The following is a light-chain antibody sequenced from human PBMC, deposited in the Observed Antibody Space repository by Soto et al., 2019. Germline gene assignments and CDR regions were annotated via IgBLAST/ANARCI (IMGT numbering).Light chain of an antibody. CDR1: QSVSSSY. J-gene: IGKJ1*01. Sequence: EIVLTQSPGTLSLSPGERATLSCRASQSVSSSYLAWYRQKPGQAPRLLIYGASRRATGIPDRFSGSGSGTDFTLTISRLEPEDFAVYYCQQYDNSPWTFGQGTKVEIK. V-gene: IGKV3-20*01. CDR3: QQYDNSPWT. CDR2: GAS.